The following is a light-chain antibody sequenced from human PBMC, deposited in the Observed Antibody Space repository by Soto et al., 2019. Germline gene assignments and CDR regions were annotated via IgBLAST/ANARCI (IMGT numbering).Light chain of an antibody. CDR2: QDS. CDR3: QAWDSGTVL. V-gene: IGLV3-1*01. CDR1: KLGDKY. J-gene: IGLJ2*01. Sequence: SYELTQPPSVSVSPGQTASITCSGDKLGDKYACWYQQKPGQSPVLVIYQDSKRPSGIPERFSGSTSGNTATLTISGTQAMDEADYYCQAWDSGTVLFGGGTKVTVL.